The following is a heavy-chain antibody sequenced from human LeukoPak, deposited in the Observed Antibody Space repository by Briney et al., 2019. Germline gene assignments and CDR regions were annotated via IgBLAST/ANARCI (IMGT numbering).Heavy chain of an antibody. CDR2: ISGSALRT. V-gene: IGHV3-23*01. Sequence: RPGGSLRLSCAASGFTFSSSAMGWVRQAPGKGLEWVSGISGSALRTYYADSVQGRFTISRDNSMNTLYLQMNSLRAEDSAVYYCAKLLLPVHWGQGTLVSVSS. CDR1: GFTFSSSA. CDR3: AKLLLPVH. J-gene: IGHJ4*02. D-gene: IGHD3-22*01.